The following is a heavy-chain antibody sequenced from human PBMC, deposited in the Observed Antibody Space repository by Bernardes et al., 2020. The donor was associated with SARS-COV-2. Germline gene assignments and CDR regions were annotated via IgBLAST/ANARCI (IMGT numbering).Heavy chain of an antibody. V-gene: IGHV1-2*02. Sequence: ASVKVSCKASGYSFTDYYMYWVRQAPGQGREWLGWINPNSGGTKYAQKFQGRVTMTRDTSISTDYMELRRLGSDDTAVYYCVVSGISKMVGWALFDYWGQGNLVTVSS. J-gene: IGHJ4*02. D-gene: IGHD3-22*01. CDR1: GYSFTDYY. CDR3: VVSGISKMVGWALFDY. CDR2: INPNSGGT.